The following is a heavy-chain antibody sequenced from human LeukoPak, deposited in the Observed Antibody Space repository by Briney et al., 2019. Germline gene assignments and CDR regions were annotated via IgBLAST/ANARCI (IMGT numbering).Heavy chain of an antibody. CDR2: IYYSGST. J-gene: IGHJ3*02. CDR1: GGSISSSSYY. Sequence: PSEALSLTCTVSGGSISSSSYYWGWIRQPPGKGLEWIWSIYYSGSTYYNPSLKSRVTISVDTSKNQFSLKLSSVTAADTAVYYCASHSYSSSRPDAFDIWGQGTMVTVSS. D-gene: IGHD6-13*01. CDR3: ASHSYSSSRPDAFDI. V-gene: IGHV4-39*07.